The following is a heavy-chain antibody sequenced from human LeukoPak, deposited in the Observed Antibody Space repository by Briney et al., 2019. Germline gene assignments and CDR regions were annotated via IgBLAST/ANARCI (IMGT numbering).Heavy chain of an antibody. V-gene: IGHV3-23*01. J-gene: IGHJ4*02. D-gene: IGHD5-12*01. CDR2: ISGSGTST. CDR1: GFTFSSYA. Sequence: GGSLRLSCAASGFTFSSYAMTWVRQAPGKGLEWVSGISGSGTSTYYADSVKGRFTMSRDNSKSTLYLQMISLRADDTAIYYCAKDRDFYGGYVWVVDSWGQGTLVTVSS. CDR3: AKDRDFYGGYVWVVDS.